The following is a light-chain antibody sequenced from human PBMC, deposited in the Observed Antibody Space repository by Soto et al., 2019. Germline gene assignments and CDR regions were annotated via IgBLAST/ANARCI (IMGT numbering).Light chain of an antibody. CDR2: RNN. V-gene: IGLV1-44*01. CDR1: GSNIGSNT. Sequence: QSVLTQPPSASGTPGQRVTISCSGSGSNIGSNTVDWYQQLPGTAPKLLIYRNNQRPSGVPDRFSGSKSGTSVALAINGLQSEDEADYYCAAWDDSLNGRLFGTGTKLTVL. CDR3: AAWDDSLNGRL. J-gene: IGLJ1*01.